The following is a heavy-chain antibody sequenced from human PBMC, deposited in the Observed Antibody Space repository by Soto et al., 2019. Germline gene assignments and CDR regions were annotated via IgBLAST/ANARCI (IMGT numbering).Heavy chain of an antibody. D-gene: IGHD5-12*01. V-gene: IGHV3-23*01. CDR2: IGGRGNSA. J-gene: IGHJ3*01. CDR3: VREGRGSFDF. CDR1: GFTFSDYG. Sequence: QTGGSLRLSCAASGFTFSDYGMHWVRQAPGKGLEWVAFIGGRGNSAYYADSVQGRFTISRDNSKNTLSLQMSSLTADDTAIYYCVREGRGSFDFWGRGTMVTV.